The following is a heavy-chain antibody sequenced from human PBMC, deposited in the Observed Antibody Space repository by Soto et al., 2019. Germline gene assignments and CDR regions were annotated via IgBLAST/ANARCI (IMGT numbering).Heavy chain of an antibody. V-gene: IGHV1-18*01. Sequence: QVQLVQSGAEVKKPGASVKVSCKASGYTFTSYGISWVRQAPGQGLEWMGWISAYNGNTNYAQKLQGRVTMTTDTSTSTAYMELRSLRSDDTAVYYCAIQAVVVVAATPPDYWGQGTLVTVSS. D-gene: IGHD2-15*01. CDR1: GYTFTSYG. CDR3: AIQAVVVVAATPPDY. J-gene: IGHJ4*02. CDR2: ISAYNGNT.